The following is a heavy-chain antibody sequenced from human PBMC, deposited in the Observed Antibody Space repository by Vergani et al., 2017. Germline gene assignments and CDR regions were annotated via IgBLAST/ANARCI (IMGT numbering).Heavy chain of an antibody. D-gene: IGHD3-22*01. V-gene: IGHV3-23*01. CDR2: ISGSGGST. CDR1: GFTFSSYA. J-gene: IGHJ4*02. Sequence: EVQLLESGGGLVQPGGSLRLSCAASGFTFSSYAMSWVRQAPGKGLEWVSAISGSGGSTYYADSVKGRFTISRDNSTTPLFLQMNSLRAEDTAVDYCAKSWTYYYDSSGRGYFDYWGQGTLVTVSS. CDR3: AKSWTYYYDSSGRGYFDY.